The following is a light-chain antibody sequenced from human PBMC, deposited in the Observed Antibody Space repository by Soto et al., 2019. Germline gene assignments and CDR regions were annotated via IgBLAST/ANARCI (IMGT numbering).Light chain of an antibody. J-gene: IGKJ1*01. CDR1: QSVDSSF. CDR2: GAS. CDR3: QQYVSSVT. Sequence: DIVLTQSPGSLSLSPGARATLSCRASQSVDSSFFAWYQQKPGQAPRLLIYGASKRATGTPDRFSGSGSGTDFTLTLTRLEPEDFAVYYCQQYVSSVTFGQGTKVEIK. V-gene: IGKV3-20*01.